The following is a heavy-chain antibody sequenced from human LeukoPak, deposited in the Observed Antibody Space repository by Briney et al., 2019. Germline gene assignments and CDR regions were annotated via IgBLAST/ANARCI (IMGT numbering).Heavy chain of an antibody. CDR1: GFTFSSYG. CDR3: ARGATAMVSFYCDY. CDR2: IQYDGSNK. V-gene: IGHV3-30*02. Sequence: SGGSLRLSCAASGFTFSSYGRHWVRQAPDKGLEWVAFIQYDGSNKYYADSVKGRFTISRDNSKNTLYLQMNSLRPEDTAVYYCARGATAMVSFYCDYWGQGTLVTVSS. D-gene: IGHD5-18*01. J-gene: IGHJ4*02.